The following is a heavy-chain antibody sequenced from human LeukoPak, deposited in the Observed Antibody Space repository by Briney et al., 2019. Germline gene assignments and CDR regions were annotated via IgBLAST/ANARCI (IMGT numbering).Heavy chain of an antibody. D-gene: IGHD3-3*01. CDR2: IYWNDDR. CDR1: GFSLSTNRVG. V-gene: IGHV2-5*01. Sequence: SGPTLVRPTQTLTLTCTFSGFSLSTNRVGVGWIRQSPGKALEWLALIYWNDDRRYSPSLKTRLTITKDTSKNQVVLTMTNMDPMDTGTYYGAHGNYYDFWSGYPPLDYWGQGTLVTVSS. CDR3: AHGNYYDFWSGYPPLDY. J-gene: IGHJ4*02.